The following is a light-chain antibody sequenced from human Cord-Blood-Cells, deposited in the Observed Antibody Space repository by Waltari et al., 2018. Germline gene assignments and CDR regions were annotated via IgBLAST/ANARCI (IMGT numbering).Light chain of an antibody. J-gene: IGLJ3*02. Sequence: QSVLTQPPSASGTPGQRVTISCSGSSSNIGSNTVNWYQQLPGTAPKLLIYSNNQLPSGVPDRFSDSKSRTPASLSISGLQSEDEADYYWAAWDDSLNGWVFGGGTKLTVL. CDR3: AAWDDSLNGWV. CDR1: SSNIGSNT. CDR2: SNN. V-gene: IGLV1-44*01.